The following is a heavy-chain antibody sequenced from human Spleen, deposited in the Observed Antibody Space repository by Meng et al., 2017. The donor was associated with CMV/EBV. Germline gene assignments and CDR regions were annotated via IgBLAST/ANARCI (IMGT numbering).Heavy chain of an antibody. D-gene: IGHD6-13*01. J-gene: IGHJ4*02. CDR2: IYWNDDK. CDR1: GFSLSTSGVG. V-gene: IGHV2-5*01. CDR3: ARQSQQLVLDY. Sequence: SGPTLVKPTQTLTLTCTFSGFSLSTSGVGVGWIRQPPGKALEWLALIYWNDDKRYSPSLKSRLTITKDTSKNQVVLTMTNMDPVDTATYYCARQSQQLVLDYWGQGTLVTVSS.